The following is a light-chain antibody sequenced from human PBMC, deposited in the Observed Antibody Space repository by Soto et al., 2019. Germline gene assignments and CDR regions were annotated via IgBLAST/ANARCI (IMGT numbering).Light chain of an antibody. CDR2: YDS. CDR1: NIGSKS. J-gene: IGLJ2*01. CDR3: NVWDSSSDHPVV. V-gene: IGLV3-21*04. Sequence: SYELTQPPSVSVAPGKTARITCGGNNIGSKSVHWYQQKPGQAPVLVIYYDSDRPSGIPERFSGSNSGNTATLTISRVEAGDEADYYCNVWDSSSDHPVVFGGGTKLTVL.